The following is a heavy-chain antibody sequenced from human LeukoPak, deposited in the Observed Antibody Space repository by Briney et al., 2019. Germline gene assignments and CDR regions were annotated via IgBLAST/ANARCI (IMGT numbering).Heavy chain of an antibody. J-gene: IGHJ4*02. D-gene: IGHD6-19*01. V-gene: IGHV3-53*01. CDR2: VHGDGNT. CDR3: ARSTVTAVGLFDY. Sequence: PGGSLRLSCAVSGFTASDSYMSWARQVPGKGLEWVAFVHGDGNTYYADSVKGQFTISRDNSKNMIYLQMNSLRVEDTAVYYCARSTVTAVGLFDYWGQGTLVTVSS. CDR1: GFTASDSY.